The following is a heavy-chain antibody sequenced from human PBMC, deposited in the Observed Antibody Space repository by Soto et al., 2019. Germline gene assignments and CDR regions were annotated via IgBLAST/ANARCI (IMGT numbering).Heavy chain of an antibody. V-gene: IGHV1-3*01. D-gene: IGHD2-15*01. CDR3: ARSSLLPYFDY. Sequence: QVQLVQSGAEVNKPGASVKVSCTASGYSFTTYAMHWVRQAPGQRLEWLGWINGGNGNTKYSQKFQGRVTITRDTSASTAHMELSSLRSEDTAVYYCARSSLLPYFDYWGQGTLVTVSS. CDR2: INGGNGNT. CDR1: GYSFTTYA. J-gene: IGHJ4*02.